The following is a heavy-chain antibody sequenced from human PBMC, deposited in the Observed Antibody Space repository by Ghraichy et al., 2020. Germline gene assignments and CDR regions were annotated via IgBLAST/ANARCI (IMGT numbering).Heavy chain of an antibody. CDR1: GFSFSNYW. J-gene: IGHJ6*02. V-gene: IGHV3-74*01. CDR3: VRAGRRDDYKYGLDV. CDR2: INSDGTSP. Sequence: GGSLRLSCAASGFSFSNYWMHWVRQVPGKGLFWASRINSDGTSPTYAPSVRGRFTISRDNAKNTLFLQMNSLRVEDTAVYFCVRAGRRDDYKYGLDVWGQGTTVTVSS. D-gene: IGHD3-16*01.